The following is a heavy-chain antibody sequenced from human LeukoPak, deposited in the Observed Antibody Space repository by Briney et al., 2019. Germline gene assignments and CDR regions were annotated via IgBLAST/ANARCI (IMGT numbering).Heavy chain of an antibody. V-gene: IGHV3-21*01. CDR2: ISSSSSYI. CDR3: ARSGELWLDFDY. D-gene: IGHD3-16*01. J-gene: IGHJ4*02. CDR1: GFTFSSYS. Sequence: PGGSLRLSCAASGFTFSSYSMNWVRQAPGKGLEWVSSISSSSSYIYYADSVKGRFTISRDNAKNSLYLQMNSLRAEDTAVYYCARSGELWLDFDYWGQGTPVTVSS.